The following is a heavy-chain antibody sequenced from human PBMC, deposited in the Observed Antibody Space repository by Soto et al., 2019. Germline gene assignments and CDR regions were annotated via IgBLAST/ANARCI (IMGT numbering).Heavy chain of an antibody. CDR3: AIITRGFSMDV. CDR1: GFTFSAYW. J-gene: IGHJ6*02. Sequence: GGSLRLSCAASGFTFSAYWMSWVRQTPGKGLEWVANIKHDGSEKYYVDSVKGRFTISRDNAKNSLFLEMNSLRAGDTAVFYCAIITRGFSMDVWGQGTTVTVSS. CDR2: IKHDGSEK. D-gene: IGHD1-20*01. V-gene: IGHV3-7*01.